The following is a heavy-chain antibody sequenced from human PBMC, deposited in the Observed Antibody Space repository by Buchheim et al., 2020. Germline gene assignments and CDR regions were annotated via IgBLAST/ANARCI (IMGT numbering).Heavy chain of an antibody. D-gene: IGHD4-17*01. CDR3: ASPPGDDGDPYYYYYGMDV. J-gene: IGHJ6*02. V-gene: IGHV3-30-3*01. CDR1: GFTFSSYA. Sequence: QVQLVESGGGVVQPGRSLRLSCAASGFTFSSYAMHWVRQAPGKGLEWVAVISYDGSNKYYADSVKGRFTISRDNSKNTLYLKMNSLRAEDTAVYYCASPPGDDGDPYYYYYGMDVWGQGTT. CDR2: ISYDGSNK.